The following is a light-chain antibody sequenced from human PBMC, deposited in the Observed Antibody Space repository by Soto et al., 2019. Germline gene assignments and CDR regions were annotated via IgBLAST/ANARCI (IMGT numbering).Light chain of an antibody. V-gene: IGKV3-20*01. Sequence: EIVLTQSPCTLSLSPAERATLSCRASQSISSSYLAWYQQKPGQAPRLLIYGASSRATGIPDRFSGSGSGTDFALTINRVAPEDFAVYFCQQYVSLPITFGQGTRLEIK. J-gene: IGKJ5*01. CDR1: QSISSSY. CDR3: QQYVSLPIT. CDR2: GAS.